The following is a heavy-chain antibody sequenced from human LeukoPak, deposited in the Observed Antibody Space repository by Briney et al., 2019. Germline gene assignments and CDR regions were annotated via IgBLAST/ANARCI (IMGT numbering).Heavy chain of an antibody. Sequence: SETLSLTCTVSGGSISSGSYYWSWIRQPAGKGLEWIGRIYTSGSTNYNPSLKSRVTISVDTSKNQFSLKLSSVTAADTAVYYCARTSKAYCGGDCYSGFDYWGQGTLVTVSS. J-gene: IGHJ4*02. CDR3: ARTSKAYCGGDCYSGFDY. CDR2: IYTSGST. CDR1: GGSISSGSYY. V-gene: IGHV4-61*02. D-gene: IGHD2-21*01.